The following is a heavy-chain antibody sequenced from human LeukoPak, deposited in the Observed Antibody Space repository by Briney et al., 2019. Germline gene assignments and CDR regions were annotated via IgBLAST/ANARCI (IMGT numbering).Heavy chain of an antibody. J-gene: IGHJ4*02. V-gene: IGHV3-66*02. CDR2: IYSGGNT. D-gene: IGHD6-19*01. CDR3: ASPLGAVAGTDFDY. CDR1: GLVVSDTY. Sequence: GGSLRLSCVPSGLVVSDTYMSWVRQAPGKGLEWLTAIYSGGNTYYSDSVKGRFTISRDNSKNTLYLQMNSLRAEDTAVCYCASPLGAVAGTDFDYWGQGTLVTDSS.